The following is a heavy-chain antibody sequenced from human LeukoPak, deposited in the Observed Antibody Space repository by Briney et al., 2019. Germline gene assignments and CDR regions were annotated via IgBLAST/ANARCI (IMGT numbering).Heavy chain of an antibody. Sequence: SETLSLTCTFSGGSISSSSYYWGWIRQPPGKGLEWIGSIYYSGSTYYNPSLKSRVTISVDTSKNQFSLKLSSVTAADTAVYYCARFIAAAGSRWFDPWGQGTLVTVSS. CDR3: ARFIAAAGSRWFDP. D-gene: IGHD6-13*01. CDR2: IYYSGST. V-gene: IGHV4-39*01. CDR1: GGSISSSSYY. J-gene: IGHJ5*02.